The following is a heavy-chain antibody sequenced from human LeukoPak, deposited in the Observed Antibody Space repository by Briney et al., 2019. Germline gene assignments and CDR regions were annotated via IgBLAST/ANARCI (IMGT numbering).Heavy chain of an antibody. Sequence: ASVKVSCKASSHTFTVYHVHWVRQAPGQGLEWMGWINPDSGVTNYAQNLQARVTMTRDTSISTVFLDLSSLRSDDTAVYYCALVTSGNWWFDPWGQGTLVTVSS. CDR3: ALVTSGNWWFDP. J-gene: IGHJ5*02. V-gene: IGHV1-2*02. CDR2: INPDSGVT. CDR1: SHTFTVYH. D-gene: IGHD2-21*02.